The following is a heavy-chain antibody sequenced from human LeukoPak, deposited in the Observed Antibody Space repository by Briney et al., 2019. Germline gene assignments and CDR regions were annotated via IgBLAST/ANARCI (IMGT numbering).Heavy chain of an antibody. J-gene: IGHJ4*02. CDR2: IKPDGSHE. CDR1: GFTFSSYW. CDR3: VRVGFKDEGFDH. V-gene: IGHV3-7*01. Sequence: GGSLRLSCAGSGFTFSSYWMTWVRQAPGKGLQSMANIKPDGSHEYYAASAKARFTISRENAKESLFLQMTSLRVEDTAVYYCVRVGFKDEGFDHWGQGTLVTVSS. D-gene: IGHD5-24*01.